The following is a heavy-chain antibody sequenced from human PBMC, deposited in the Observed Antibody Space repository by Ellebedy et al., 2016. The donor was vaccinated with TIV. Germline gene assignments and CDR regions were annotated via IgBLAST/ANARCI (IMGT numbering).Heavy chain of an antibody. J-gene: IGHJ3*02. CDR1: GFSFRSYW. V-gene: IGHV3-7*01. D-gene: IGHD3-16*01. CDR2: IRQDGSDK. CDR3: ATDGSYGDYRSPTHAFVM. Sequence: GESLKISCAASGFSFRSYWMSWVRQVPGKGLEWVANIRQDGSDKYYVDSVKGRFTISRDNAKNSLYLQMNSLRGEDTAVYYCATDGSYGDYRSPTHAFVMWGRGTLVTVSS.